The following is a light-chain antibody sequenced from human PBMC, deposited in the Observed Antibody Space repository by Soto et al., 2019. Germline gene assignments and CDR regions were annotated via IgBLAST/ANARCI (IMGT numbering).Light chain of an antibody. CDR3: HQYGGSPWT. CDR2: GAS. J-gene: IGKJ1*01. Sequence: VMTQSPATLSLSPGERATLSCRASQSVSSSYLAWYQQKSGQAPRLLIYGASSRATGIPDRFTGSGSGTDFTLTITRLEPEDIAGYFCHQYGGSPWTFGQGTKVEI. V-gene: IGKV3-20*01. CDR1: QSVSSSY.